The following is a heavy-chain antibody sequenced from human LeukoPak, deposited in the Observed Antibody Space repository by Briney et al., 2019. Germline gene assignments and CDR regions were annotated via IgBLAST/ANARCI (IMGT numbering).Heavy chain of an antibody. J-gene: IGHJ6*02. CDR2: ISSSSSYI. CDR1: GFTFSSYW. D-gene: IGHD3-22*01. Sequence: GGSLRLSCAASGFTFSSYWMHWVRQAPGKGLEWVSSISSSSSYIYYADSVKGRVTISRDNAKNSLYLQMNSLRAEDTAVYYCARDMGLDYYDSSGYSYYYYGMDVWGQGTTVTVSS. V-gene: IGHV3-21*01. CDR3: ARDMGLDYYDSSGYSYYYYGMDV.